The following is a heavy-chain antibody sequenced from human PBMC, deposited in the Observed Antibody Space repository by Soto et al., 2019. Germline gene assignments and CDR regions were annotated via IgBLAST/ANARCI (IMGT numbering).Heavy chain of an antibody. CDR1: GGSVSICRYD. CDR3: ARTSPTGTYYDFWSGFPSDYGMDV. CDR2: IYYSGST. D-gene: IGHD3-3*01. V-gene: IGHV4-61*01. J-gene: IGHJ6*02. Sequence: PSYSLALSSAVSGGSVSICRYDVSWIRQPPGKGLEWIGYIYYSGSTNYNPSLKSRVTISVDTSKNQFSLKLSSVTAADTAVYYCARTSPTGTYYDFWSGFPSDYGMDVSGQGTTVTVYS.